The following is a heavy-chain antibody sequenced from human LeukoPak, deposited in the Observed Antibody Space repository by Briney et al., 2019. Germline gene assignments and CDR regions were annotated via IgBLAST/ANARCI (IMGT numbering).Heavy chain of an antibody. CDR3: ARTANFAAGYYIDY. J-gene: IGHJ4*02. D-gene: IGHD6-13*01. CDR2: ISGSSRHK. Sequence: GGSLRLSCAASGFTFSSYTMNWVRQAPGKGLEWVSSISGSSRHKYYADSVKGRFTISRDNAKNSLYLRMNSLRAEDTAVYYCARTANFAAGYYIDYWGQGTLVTVSS. V-gene: IGHV3-21*01. CDR1: GFTFSSYT.